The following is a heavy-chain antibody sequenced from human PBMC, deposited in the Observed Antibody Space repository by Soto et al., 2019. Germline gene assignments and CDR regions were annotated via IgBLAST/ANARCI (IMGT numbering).Heavy chain of an antibody. CDR3: ARGGDWRFDY. D-gene: IGHD2-21*02. V-gene: IGHV4-4*02. J-gene: IGHJ4*02. CDR1: GVSISDNEW. CDR2: IHHSGRT. Sequence: VQLQESGRGLVKPSGTLSLTCAVSGVSISDNEWWNWVRQPPGKGLEWIGEIHHSGRTCYNPSLKSRVTISVDKSMNQFSLNLSSVTAADTVVYYCARGGDWRFDYWGQGALVTVSS.